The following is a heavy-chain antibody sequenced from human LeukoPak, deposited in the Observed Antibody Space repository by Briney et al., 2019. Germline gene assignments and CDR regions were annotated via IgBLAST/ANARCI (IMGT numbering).Heavy chain of an antibody. V-gene: IGHV4-34*01. CDR2: INHSGST. J-gene: IGHJ5*02. CDR1: GGSFSGYY. Sequence: SETLSLTCAVYGGSFSGYYWSWIRQPPGKGLEWIGEINHSGSTNYNPSLKSRVTISVDTSKNQFSLKLSSVTAADTAVYYCARVVVMDWFDPRGQGTLVTVSS. CDR3: ARVVVMDWFDP. D-gene: IGHD3-22*01.